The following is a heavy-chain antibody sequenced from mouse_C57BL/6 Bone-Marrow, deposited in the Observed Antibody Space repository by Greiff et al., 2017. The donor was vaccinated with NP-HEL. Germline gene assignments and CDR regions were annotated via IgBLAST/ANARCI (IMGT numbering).Heavy chain of an antibody. Sequence: VQLQQSGPELVKPGASVKIPCKASGYTFTDYNMDWVKQSHGKSLEWIGDIIPNNGGTIYNQKFKGKATLTVDKSSSTAYMELRSLTSEDTAVYYCARITTVVAEYAMDYWGQGTSVTVSS. CDR3: ARITTVVAEYAMDY. CDR2: IIPNNGGT. V-gene: IGHV1-18*01. CDR1: GYTFTDYN. D-gene: IGHD1-1*01. J-gene: IGHJ4*01.